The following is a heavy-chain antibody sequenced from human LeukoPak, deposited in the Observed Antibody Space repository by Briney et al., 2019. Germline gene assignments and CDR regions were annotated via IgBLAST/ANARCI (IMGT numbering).Heavy chain of an antibody. J-gene: IGHJ4*02. CDR3: AKASGYDILTGHLDY. D-gene: IGHD3-9*01. CDR2: ISGSGGST. Sequence: GGSLRLSCAASGFTFSSYAMSWVRQAPGKGLEWVSAISGSGGSTYYADSVKGRFTISGDNSKNTLYLQMNSLRAEDTAVYYCAKASGYDILTGHLDYWGQGTLVTVSS. CDR1: GFTFSSYA. V-gene: IGHV3-23*01.